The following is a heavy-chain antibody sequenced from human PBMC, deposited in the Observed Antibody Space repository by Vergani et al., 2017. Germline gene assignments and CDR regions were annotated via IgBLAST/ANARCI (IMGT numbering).Heavy chain of an antibody. CDR2: IYPADSDT. V-gene: IGHV5-51*01. J-gene: IGHJ4*02. CDR3: ARHTTYTDS. Sequence: EVALVQSGPEMRKPGESLKIPRKGSEYSFGNYWIGWARQIPGKGLEWMGIIYPADSDTRYSPSFQGQVTNTADKSISTAFLQWDSLKASDTALYYCARHTTYTDSWGQETLVTVSS. CDR1: EYSFGNYW. D-gene: IGHD1-1*01.